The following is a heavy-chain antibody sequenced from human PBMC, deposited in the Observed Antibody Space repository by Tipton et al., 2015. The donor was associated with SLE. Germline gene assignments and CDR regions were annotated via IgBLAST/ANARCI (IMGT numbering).Heavy chain of an antibody. Sequence: SLRLSCAASGFTFSTYAVNWVRQAPGKGLEWVSYISTSSTIMYYADSVKGRFTISRDNAKSSLYLQMNSLRAEDTAFYYCGPKHLGYWGQGSLVSFSS. D-gene: IGHD1-26*01. CDR1: GFTFSTYA. CDR2: ISTSSTIM. J-gene: IGHJ4*02. CDR3: GPKHLGY. V-gene: IGHV3-48*03.